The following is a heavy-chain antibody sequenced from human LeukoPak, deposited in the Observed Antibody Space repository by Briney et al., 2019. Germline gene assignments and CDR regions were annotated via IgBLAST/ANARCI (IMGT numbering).Heavy chain of an antibody. J-gene: IGHJ4*02. Sequence: ASVKVSCKASGGTFSTYVISWVRQAPGQGLEWMGGIIPIFGTANYAQKFQGRVTITADKSTSTAYMELSSLRSEDTAVYYCASRLYGSGSYYRDYWGQGTLVTVSS. CDR1: GGTFSTYV. CDR3: ASRLYGSGSYYRDY. D-gene: IGHD3-10*01. CDR2: IIPIFGTA. V-gene: IGHV1-69*06.